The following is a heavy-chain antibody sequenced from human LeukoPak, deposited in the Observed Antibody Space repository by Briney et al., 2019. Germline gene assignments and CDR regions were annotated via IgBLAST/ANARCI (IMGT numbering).Heavy chain of an antibody. D-gene: IGHD5-18*01. Sequence: SQTLSLTCAISGDSVPNNSAAWIWVRQSPSRGLEWLGRTYYKSRWYNDYAVSVKSRISINPDTSKNQFSLQLNSATPEDTAVYYCAKSGYGFGRDWFDPWGQGTLVTVSS. CDR3: AKSGYGFGRDWFDP. V-gene: IGHV6-1*01. CDR2: TYYKSRWYN. J-gene: IGHJ5*02. CDR1: GDSVPNNSAA.